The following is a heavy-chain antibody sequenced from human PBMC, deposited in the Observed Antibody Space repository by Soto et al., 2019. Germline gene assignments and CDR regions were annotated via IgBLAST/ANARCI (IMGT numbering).Heavy chain of an antibody. CDR2: ISYDASNK. Sequence: QVQLVESGGGVVQPGRSLRLSCAASGFTFSSYGMHWVRQAPGKGLGWVAVISYDASNKYYADSVKGRFTISRDSSKNTLYLQMNSLRAEDTAVYYCAKAVTYGWNYYYGMDVWAQGTTVTVSS. D-gene: IGHD4-17*01. CDR3: AKAVTYGWNYYYGMDV. J-gene: IGHJ6*02. CDR1: GFTFSSYG. V-gene: IGHV3-30*18.